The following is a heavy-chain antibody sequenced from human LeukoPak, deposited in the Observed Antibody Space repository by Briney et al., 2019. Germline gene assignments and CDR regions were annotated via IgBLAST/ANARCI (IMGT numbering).Heavy chain of an antibody. J-gene: IGHJ4*02. CDR2: ISAYNGNT. CDR1: GYTFTSYA. CDR3: ARDKWDSGSHGFDY. V-gene: IGHV1-8*02. Sequence: ASVKVSCKASGYTFTSYAMNWVRQAPGQGLEWMGWISAYNGNTNYAQKLQGRVTMTRNTSISTAYMELSSLRSEDTAVYYCARDKWDSGSHGFDYWGQGTLVTVSS. D-gene: IGHD1-26*01.